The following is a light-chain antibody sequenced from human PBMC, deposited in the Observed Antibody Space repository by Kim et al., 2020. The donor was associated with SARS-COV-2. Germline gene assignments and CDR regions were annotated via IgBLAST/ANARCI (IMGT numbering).Light chain of an antibody. J-gene: IGKJ5*01. CDR2: EAT. V-gene: IGKV1-39*01. CDR3: QQTYSTYIT. Sequence: ASVGDRVTITCRASETVNKYVSWYQQKPGKAPNLLIYEATSLQSGVPSRFRGSASGTDFTLTISSLQPEDFATYYCQQTYSTYITFGQGTRLEIK. CDR1: ETVNKY.